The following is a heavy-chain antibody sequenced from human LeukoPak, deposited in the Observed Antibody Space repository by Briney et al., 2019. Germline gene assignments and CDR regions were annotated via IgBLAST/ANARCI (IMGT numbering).Heavy chain of an antibody. CDR3: ARHYPGGNPPGDY. Sequence: GESLKISCKGSGYRFTNYWIGWVRQMPGKGLEWMGIIYPGDSNTRYSPSFQGQVTISADKSISTAYLQWSSLKASDTAMYYCARHYPGGNPPGDYWGQGTLVTVSS. CDR2: IYPGDSNT. V-gene: IGHV5-51*01. CDR1: GYRFTNYW. J-gene: IGHJ4*02. D-gene: IGHD4-23*01.